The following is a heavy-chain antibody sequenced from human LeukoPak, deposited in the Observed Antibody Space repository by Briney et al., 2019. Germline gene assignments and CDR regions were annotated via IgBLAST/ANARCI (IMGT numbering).Heavy chain of an antibody. CDR1: GFTFHRSG. CDR3: AKDLSRYSYGSYYFDY. J-gene: IGHJ4*02. Sequence: PGRPLRLSRAASGFTFHRSGKHWARQAPGKGLEWVADISYDGSNKYYADSVKGRLTIPRDNSKNTLYLQMNSLRAEDTAVYYCAKDLSRYSYGSYYFDYWGQGTLVTVSS. CDR2: ISYDGSNK. V-gene: IGHV3-30*18. D-gene: IGHD5-18*01.